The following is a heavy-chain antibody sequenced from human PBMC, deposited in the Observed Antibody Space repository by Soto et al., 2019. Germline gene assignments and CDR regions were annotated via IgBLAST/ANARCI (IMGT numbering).Heavy chain of an antibody. Sequence: GGSLRLSCAASGFTFDDYTMHWARQAPGKGLEWVSLISWDGGSTYYADSVKGRFTISRDNSKNSLYLQMNSLRTEDTALYYCAKGDIPPNYDFWSGYWGRRYYGMDVWGQGTTVTVSS. CDR1: GFTFDDYT. V-gene: IGHV3-43*01. CDR3: AKGDIPPNYDFWSGYWGRRYYGMDV. CDR2: ISWDGGST. D-gene: IGHD3-3*01. J-gene: IGHJ6*02.